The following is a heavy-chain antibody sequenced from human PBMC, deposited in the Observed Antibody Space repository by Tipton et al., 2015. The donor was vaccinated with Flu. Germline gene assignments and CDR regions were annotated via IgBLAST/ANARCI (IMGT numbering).Heavy chain of an antibody. D-gene: IGHD1-1*01. V-gene: IGHV4-38-2*01. CDR1: GDSISSRYY. J-gene: IGHJ4*02. CDR3: VGAPNWYYFDY. CDR2: IHHSGNT. Sequence: TLSLTCAVSGDSISSRYYWGWIRQPPGRGLEWIGNIHHSGNTYYNPSLKSRVTISVDTSKNQFSLKLRSVTAADTAVYYCVGAPNWYYFDYWGQGTLVTVSS.